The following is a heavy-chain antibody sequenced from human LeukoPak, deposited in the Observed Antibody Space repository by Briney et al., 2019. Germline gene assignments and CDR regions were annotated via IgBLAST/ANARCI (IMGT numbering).Heavy chain of an antibody. CDR1: GYTFTGYY. Sequence: ASVKVSCKASGYTFTGYYMHWVRQAPGRGLEWMGWINPNSGGTNYAQKFQGRVTMTRDTSISTAYMELSRLRSDDTAVYYCALRGDYYDSSGYTDYWGQGTLVTVSS. CDR2: INPNSGGT. CDR3: ALRGDYYDSSGYTDY. V-gene: IGHV1-2*02. D-gene: IGHD3-22*01. J-gene: IGHJ4*02.